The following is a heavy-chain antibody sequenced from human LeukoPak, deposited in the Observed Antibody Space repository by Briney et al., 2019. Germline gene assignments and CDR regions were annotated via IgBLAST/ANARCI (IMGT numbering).Heavy chain of an antibody. J-gene: IGHJ4*02. V-gene: IGHV4-30-4*01. D-gene: IGHD3-3*01. Sequence: SETLSLTCTVSGGSISSGDYYWRWIRQPPGKGLEWIGYIYYSGSTYYNPSLKSRVTISVDTSKNQFSLKLSSVTAAGTAVYYCARGQRGDDFWSGYDIFDYWGQGTLVTVSS. CDR3: ARGQRGDDFWSGYDIFDY. CDR1: GGSISSGDYY. CDR2: IYYSGST.